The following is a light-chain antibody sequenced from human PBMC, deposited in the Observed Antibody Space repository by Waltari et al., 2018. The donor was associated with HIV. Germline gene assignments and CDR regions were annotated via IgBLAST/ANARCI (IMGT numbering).Light chain of an antibody. CDR2: EAT. J-gene: IGLJ2*01. V-gene: IGLV2-23*01. CDR1: SGDVGTYNL. CDR3: CSYAGTVV. Sequence: QSSLSQPPSVSGSPGQSITISCTGGSGDVGTYNLVSWYQRLPGSAPKLIIYEATKRPSGVSNRFSGSKSGGTASLTISGLQADDEGHYYCCSYAGTVVFGGGTELTVL.